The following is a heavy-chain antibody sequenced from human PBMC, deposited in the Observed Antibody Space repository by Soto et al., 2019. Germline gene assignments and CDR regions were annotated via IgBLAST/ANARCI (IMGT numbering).Heavy chain of an antibody. CDR1: GFTVSSNY. Sequence: GGSLRLSCAASGFTVSSNYMSWVRQAPGKGLEWVSVIYSGGSAYYADSVKGRFTISRDNSKNTLYLQMNSLRAEDTAVYYCARGRGYYYGSGSYYSTYYYYYGMDVWGQGTTVTVSS. J-gene: IGHJ6*02. V-gene: IGHV3-66*01. CDR2: IYSGGSA. D-gene: IGHD3-10*01. CDR3: ARGRGYYYGSGSYYSTYYYYYGMDV.